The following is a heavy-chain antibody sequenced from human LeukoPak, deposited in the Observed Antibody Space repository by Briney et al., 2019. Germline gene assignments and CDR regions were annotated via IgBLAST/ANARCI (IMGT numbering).Heavy chain of an antibody. Sequence: PGGSLRLSCAASGFTFSSYSMNWVRQAPGKGLEWVSYISSSSSTIYYADSVKGRFTISRDNAKNSLYLQMNSLRAEDTAVYYCARDEATDCTNGVCYYTKYFQHWGQGTLVTVSS. J-gene: IGHJ1*01. CDR1: GFTFSSYS. CDR2: ISSSSSTI. V-gene: IGHV3-48*01. D-gene: IGHD2-8*01. CDR3: ARDEATDCTNGVCYYTKYFQH.